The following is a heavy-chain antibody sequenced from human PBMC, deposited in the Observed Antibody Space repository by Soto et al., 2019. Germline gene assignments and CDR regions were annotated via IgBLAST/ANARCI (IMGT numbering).Heavy chain of an antibody. J-gene: IGHJ4*02. CDR2: ISGSGGST. V-gene: IGHV3-23*01. Sequence: EVQLLESGGGLVQPGGSLRLSCAASGFTFSSYAMSWVRQAPGKGLEWVSAISGSGGSTYYADSVKGRFTISRDNSKNTLDLQMNSLRAEDTAVYYCAKDLQKPNSSRRGIAAQSAFDYWCQGTLVTVSS. CDR3: AKDLQKPNSSRRGIAAQSAFDY. D-gene: IGHD6-13*01. CDR1: GFTFSSYA.